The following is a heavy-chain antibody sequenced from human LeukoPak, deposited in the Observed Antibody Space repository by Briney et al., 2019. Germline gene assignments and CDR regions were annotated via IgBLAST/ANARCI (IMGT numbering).Heavy chain of an antibody. CDR1: GGSISSYY. CDR2: LYYSGST. D-gene: IGHD3-22*01. J-gene: IGHJ4*02. CDR3: ARHRSQYYYDSSGYTRDFDY. Sequence: SETLSLTCTVSGGSISSYYWGWIRQPPGKGLEWIGSLYYSGSTYYNPSLKSRVTISVDTSKSHFSLKLSSVTAADTAVYYCARHRSQYYYDSSGYTRDFDYWGQGTLATVSS. V-gene: IGHV4-39*01.